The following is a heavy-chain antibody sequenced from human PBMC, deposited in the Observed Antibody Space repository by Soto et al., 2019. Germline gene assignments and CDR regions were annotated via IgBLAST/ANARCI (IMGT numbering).Heavy chain of an antibody. CDR2: IIPILGIA. CDR1: GGTFSSYT. V-gene: IGHV1-69*02. CDR3: ASDRTMVSPPHDY. D-gene: IGHD3-10*01. Sequence: QVQLVQSGAEVKKPGSSVKVSCKASGGTFSSYTISWVRQAPGQGLEWMGRIIPILGIANYAQKFQGRVTITADNSTSTAYMELSSLRSEDTAVYYCASDRTMVSPPHDYWGQGTLVTVSS. J-gene: IGHJ4*02.